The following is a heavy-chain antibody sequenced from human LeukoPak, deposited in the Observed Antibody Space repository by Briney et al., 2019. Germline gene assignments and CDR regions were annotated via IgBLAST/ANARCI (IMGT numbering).Heavy chain of an antibody. CDR1: GGSISSSSYD. J-gene: IGHJ4*02. CDR2: IYYSGST. Sequence: SETLSLTCTVSGGSISSSSYDWGWIRPPPGKGLEWIGTIYYSGSTYYNPSLKSRVTISVDTSKNQFSLKLSSVTAADTAVYYCARQPSGWADYWGQGTLVTVSS. V-gene: IGHV4-39*01. CDR3: ARQPSGWADY. D-gene: IGHD6-19*01.